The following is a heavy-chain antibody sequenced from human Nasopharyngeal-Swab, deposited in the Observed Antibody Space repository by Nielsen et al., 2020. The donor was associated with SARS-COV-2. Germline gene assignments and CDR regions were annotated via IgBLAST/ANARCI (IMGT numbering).Heavy chain of an antibody. V-gene: IGHV3-11*06. CDR2: ISSSSSYT. D-gene: IGHD6-13*01. J-gene: IGHJ6*02. CDR1: GFTFSDYY. Sequence: GGSLRLSCAASGFTFSDYYMSWIRKAPGKGLEWVSHISSSSSYTNYADSVKGRFTIPKDNAKNPMYLQMNRLRAEDQAVYYCARGGAASDINHYYYGMDVWGQGTTVTVSS. CDR3: ARGGAASDINHYYYGMDV.